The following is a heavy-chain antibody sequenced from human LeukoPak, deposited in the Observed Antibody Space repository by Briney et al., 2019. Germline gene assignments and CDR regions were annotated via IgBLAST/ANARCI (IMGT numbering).Heavy chain of an antibody. V-gene: IGHV3-30*02. CDR2: IRYDGSNK. CDR1: GFTFSSYG. D-gene: IGHD3-22*01. Sequence: GGSLRLSCAASGFTFSSYGMHWVRQAPGKGLEWVAFIRYDGSNKYYADSVKGRFTISRDNSKNTLYLQMNSLRAEDTAVYYCANLEPAYYYDSSGYVHYWGQGTLVTVSS. CDR3: ANLEPAYYYDSSGYVHY. J-gene: IGHJ4*02.